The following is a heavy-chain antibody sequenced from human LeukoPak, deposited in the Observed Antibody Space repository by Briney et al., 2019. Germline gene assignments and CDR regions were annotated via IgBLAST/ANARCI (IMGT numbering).Heavy chain of an antibody. D-gene: IGHD3-22*01. J-gene: IGHJ4*02. CDR2: IRYDGNNK. CDR1: GFTFSSYG. V-gene: IGHV3-30*02. Sequence: PGGSLRLSCAASGFTFSSYGMHWVRQAPGKGLGWVAFIRYDGNNKYYADSVKGRFTVSRDNSKNTLYLQMNSLRAEDTAVYYCVKDSTHFRVWDSYDTAGLNYWGQGTLVTVSS. CDR3: VKDSTHFRVWDSYDTAGLNY.